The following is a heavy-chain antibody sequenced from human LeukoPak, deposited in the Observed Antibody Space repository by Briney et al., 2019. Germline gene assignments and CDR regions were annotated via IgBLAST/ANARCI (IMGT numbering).Heavy chain of an antibody. D-gene: IGHD2-2*01. V-gene: IGHV3-30*02. Sequence: GGSLRLSCAASGFTFSSYGMHWVRQAPGKGLEWVAFIRYDGSNKYYADSVKGRFTISRDNSKNTLYLQMNSLRAEDTAVYYCAKDSLLRVPAVPISFDYWGQGTLVTVSS. CDR3: AKDSLLRVPAVPISFDY. CDR1: GFTFSSYG. J-gene: IGHJ4*02. CDR2: IRYDGSNK.